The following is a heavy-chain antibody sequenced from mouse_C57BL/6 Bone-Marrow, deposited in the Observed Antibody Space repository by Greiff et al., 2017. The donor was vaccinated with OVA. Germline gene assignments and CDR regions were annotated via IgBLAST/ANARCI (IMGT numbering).Heavy chain of an antibody. CDR3: AKLDSSGYLCPYYAMDY. CDR2: IHLNSGST. V-gene: IGHV1-64*01. Sequence: QVQLQQPGAELVKPGASVKLSCKASGYTFTSYWMHWVKQRPGQGLEWIGMIHLNSGSTNYNEKFKIKATLTVDKSSSTAYMQLSSLTSEDSAVYYCAKLDSSGYLCPYYAMDYWGQGTSVTVSS. J-gene: IGHJ4*01. D-gene: IGHD3-2*02. CDR1: GYTFTSYW.